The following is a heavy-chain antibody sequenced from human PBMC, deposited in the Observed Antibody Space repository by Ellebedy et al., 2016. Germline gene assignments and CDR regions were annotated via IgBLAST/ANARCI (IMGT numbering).Heavy chain of an antibody. J-gene: IGHJ4*02. D-gene: IGHD3-9*01. CDR2: INHSGST. CDR1: GFTVNGYD. CDR3: ARQYPSLRGGAFDI. Sequence: ESLKISCAASGFTVNGYDMHWVRQAPGKGLEWIGEINHSGSTNYNPSLESRVTISVDTSKNQFSLKLTSVTAADTAVYYCARQYPSLRGGAFDIWGQGTLVTVSS. V-gene: IGHV4-34*01.